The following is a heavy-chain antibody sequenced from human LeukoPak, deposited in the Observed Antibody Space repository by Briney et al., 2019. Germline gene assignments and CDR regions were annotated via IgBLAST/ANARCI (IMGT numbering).Heavy chain of an antibody. CDR1: GGSFSGYY. J-gene: IGHJ6*03. D-gene: IGHD5-18*01. V-gene: IGHV4-34*01. CDR3: ARGRTWIQLWFPYYYMDV. Sequence: SETLSLTCAVYGGSFSGYYWSWIRQPPGKGLEWIGEINHSGSTNYNPSLKSRVTISVDASKNQFSLKLSSVTAADTAVYYCARGRTWIQLWFPYYYMDVWGKGTTVTVSS. CDR2: INHSGST.